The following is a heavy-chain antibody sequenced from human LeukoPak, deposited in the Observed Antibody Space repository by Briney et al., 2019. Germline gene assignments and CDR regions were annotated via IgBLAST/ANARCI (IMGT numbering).Heavy chain of an antibody. D-gene: IGHD4-17*01. V-gene: IGHV4-34*01. J-gene: IGHJ5*02. Sequence: PSETLSLTCAVYGGSFSGYYWSWIRQPPGKGLEWIGEINHSGSTNYNPSLKSRVTISVDTSKNQFSLKLSSVTAADTAVYYCARYPVYGDYVRLFDPWGQGTLVTVSS. CDR3: ARYPVYGDYVRLFDP. CDR2: INHSGST. CDR1: GGSFSGYY.